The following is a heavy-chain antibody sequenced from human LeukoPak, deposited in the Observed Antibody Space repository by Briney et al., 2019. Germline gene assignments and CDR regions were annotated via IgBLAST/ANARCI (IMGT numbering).Heavy chain of an antibody. CDR2: IKSDGSST. D-gene: IGHD5-12*01. Sequence: GGSLRLSCAASGFTFSSYWMHWVRQAPEKGLVWVSHIKSDGSSTSYADSVKGRFTISRDNAKNTLYLQMNSLRAEDTAVYYCARDRGYTQDYWGQGTLVTVSS. V-gene: IGHV3-74*01. J-gene: IGHJ4*02. CDR3: ARDRGYTQDY. CDR1: GFTFSSYW.